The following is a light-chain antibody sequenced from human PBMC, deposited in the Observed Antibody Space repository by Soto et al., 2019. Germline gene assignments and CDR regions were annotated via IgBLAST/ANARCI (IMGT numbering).Light chain of an antibody. Sequence: IVMTQSPATLSVAPGEIGTFSCRASQGVSRKLAWYQHKPGQAPRLLISGASTGATGIPARFSGSGSGTEFTLTISSLQPEDYATYYCLQHYSYPRTFGQGTKWIS. J-gene: IGKJ1*01. CDR3: LQHYSYPRT. CDR1: QGVSRK. V-gene: IGKV3-15*01. CDR2: GAS.